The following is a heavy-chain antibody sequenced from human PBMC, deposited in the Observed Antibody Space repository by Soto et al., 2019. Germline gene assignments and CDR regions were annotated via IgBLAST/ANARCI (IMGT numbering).Heavy chain of an antibody. J-gene: IGHJ4*02. CDR3: ARSGYSYGPNMD. Sequence: QVQLVQSGAEVKKPGSSVKVSCRAGRGSFSASGFSWVRQAPGQGLEWVGGFIPIFGTANYAQKFQDRVTMTADESTSTVDMEVRGLRFEDTALYYCARSGYSYGPNMDWGQGTLVTVST. CDR2: FIPIFGTA. V-gene: IGHV1-69*01. D-gene: IGHD5-18*01. CDR1: RGSFSASG.